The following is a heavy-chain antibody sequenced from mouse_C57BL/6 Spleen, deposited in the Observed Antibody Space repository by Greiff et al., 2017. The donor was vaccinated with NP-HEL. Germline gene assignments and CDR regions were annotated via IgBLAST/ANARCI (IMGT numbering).Heavy chain of an antibody. D-gene: IGHD2-4*01. CDR1: GYTFTSYW. Sequence: QVHVKQPGTELVKPGASVKLSCKASGYTFTSYWMHWVKQRPGQGLEWIGNINPSNGGTNYNEKFKSKATLTVDKSSSTAYMQLSSLTSEDSAVYYCARRGIYYDYAGFAYWGQGTLVTVSA. V-gene: IGHV1-53*01. J-gene: IGHJ3*01. CDR2: INPSNGGT. CDR3: ARRGIYYDYAGFAY.